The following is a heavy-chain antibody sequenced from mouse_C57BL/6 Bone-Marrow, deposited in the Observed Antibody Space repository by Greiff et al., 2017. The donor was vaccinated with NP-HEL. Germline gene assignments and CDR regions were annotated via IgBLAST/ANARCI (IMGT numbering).Heavy chain of an antibody. J-gene: IGHJ3*01. CDR3: TRRGGDWFAY. CDR2: IDPETGGT. CDR1: GYTFTDYE. Sequence: QVQLQQSGAELVRPGASVTLSCKASGYTFTDYEMHWVKQTPVHGLEWIGAIDPETGGTAYNQKFKGKAILTADKSSSTAYMELRSLTSEDSAVYYCTRRGGDWFAYWGQGTLVTVSA. V-gene: IGHV1-15*01.